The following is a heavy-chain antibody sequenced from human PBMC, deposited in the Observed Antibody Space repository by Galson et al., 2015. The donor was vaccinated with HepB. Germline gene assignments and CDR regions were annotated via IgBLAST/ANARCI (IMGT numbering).Heavy chain of an antibody. CDR2: ISGSGGST. CDR3: AKDIREYYYDSSGYYKDLFQH. J-gene: IGHJ1*01. D-gene: IGHD3-22*01. Sequence: SLRLSCAASGFTFSSYAMSWVRQAPGKGLEWVSAISGSGGSTYYADSVKGRFTISRDNSKNTLYLQMNSLRAEDTAVYYCAKDIREYYYDSSGYYKDLFQHWGQGTLVTVSS. CDR1: GFTFSSYA. V-gene: IGHV3-23*01.